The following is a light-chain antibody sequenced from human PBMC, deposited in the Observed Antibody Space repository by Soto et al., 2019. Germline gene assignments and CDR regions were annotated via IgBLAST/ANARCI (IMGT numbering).Light chain of an antibody. Sequence: SYELTQPLSVSVALGQTARITCGGNNIGSKNVHGYQQKPGQAPVLVIYRDSNRPSGIPERFSGSNSGNTATLTISRAQAGDEADYYCQVWDSSTNVVFGGGTKLTVL. CDR1: NIGSKN. CDR3: QVWDSSTNVV. CDR2: RDS. V-gene: IGLV3-9*01. J-gene: IGLJ2*01.